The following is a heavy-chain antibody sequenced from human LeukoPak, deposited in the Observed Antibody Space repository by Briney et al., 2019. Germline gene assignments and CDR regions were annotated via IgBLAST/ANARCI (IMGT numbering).Heavy chain of an antibody. CDR3: ARTLPGSFFDF. D-gene: IGHD3-10*01. CDR2: IQSDGTTT. J-gene: IGHJ4*02. V-gene: IGHV3-74*01. Sequence: PGGSLRRSCVTSAFSFSDYWMHWVRQAPGKGLVWVSRIQSDGTTTYADSVKGRFTLSRDTAKNTFYLQMNSLRAEDTAMYFCARTLPGSFFDFWGQRSHVAVCS. CDR1: AFSFSDYW.